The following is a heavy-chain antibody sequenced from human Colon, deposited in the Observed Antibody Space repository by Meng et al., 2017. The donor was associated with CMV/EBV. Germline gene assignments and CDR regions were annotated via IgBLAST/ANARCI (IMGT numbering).Heavy chain of an antibody. CDR2: ISAYNGET. CDR1: NYTFSNYG. CDR3: ARGSSSTMFGDYYYGMDV. D-gene: IGHD3-3*01. Sequence: ASVKVSCNGSNYTFSNYGIAWVRQAPGQGLEWMGWISAYNGETKYEEKIQDRVTMTTDTSTSTAYMELGSLRSDDTAVYYCARGSSSTMFGDYYYGMDVWGQGTTVTVSS. V-gene: IGHV1-18*01. J-gene: IGHJ6*02.